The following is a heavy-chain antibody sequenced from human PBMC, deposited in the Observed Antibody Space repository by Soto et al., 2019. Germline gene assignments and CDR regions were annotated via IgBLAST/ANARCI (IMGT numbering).Heavy chain of an antibody. Sequence: QIQLVQSGAEVKQPGASVKVSCKASGYTFKTYGISWVRQAPGQELEWMGWISAYDGDTNHAQTLQGRVSMTTDISTSTAYMELTSLTSDDTAVYYCASSSSGSPDSWGQGTLVTVSS. CDR2: ISAYDGDT. V-gene: IGHV1-18*01. CDR3: ASSSSGSPDS. J-gene: IGHJ4*02. CDR1: GYTFKTYG. D-gene: IGHD6-6*01.